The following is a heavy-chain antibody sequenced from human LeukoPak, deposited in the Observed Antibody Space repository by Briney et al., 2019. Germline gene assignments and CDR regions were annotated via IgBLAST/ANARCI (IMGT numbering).Heavy chain of an antibody. Sequence: SETLSLTCAVYGGSFSGYYWSWIRQPPGKGLEWIGYIYYSGSTYYNPSLKSRVTISVDTSKNQFSLKLSSVTAADTAVYYCARDSRTSSGRKIFDYWGQGTLVTVSS. CDR1: GGSFSGYY. J-gene: IGHJ4*02. V-gene: IGHV4-30-4*02. CDR3: ARDSRTSSGRKIFDY. D-gene: IGHD6-19*01. CDR2: IYYSGST.